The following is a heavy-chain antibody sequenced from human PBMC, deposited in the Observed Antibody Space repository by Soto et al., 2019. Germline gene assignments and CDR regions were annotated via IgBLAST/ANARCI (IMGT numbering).Heavy chain of an antibody. CDR1: GGSISSSSYY. CDR2: IYYSGST. V-gene: IGHV4-39*01. Sequence: SETLSLTCTVSGGSISSSSYYWGWIRQPPGKGLEWIGSIYYSGSTYYNPSLKSRVTISVDTSKNQFSLKLSSVTAADTAVYYCASGTGEQLYNWFDPWGQGTLVTVSS. J-gene: IGHJ5*02. D-gene: IGHD6-6*01. CDR3: ASGTGEQLYNWFDP.